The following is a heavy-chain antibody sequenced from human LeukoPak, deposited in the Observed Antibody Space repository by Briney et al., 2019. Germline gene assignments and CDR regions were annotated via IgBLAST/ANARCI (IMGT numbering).Heavy chain of an antibody. CDR3: ASEGLTCGGDCYSII. CDR2: IYTSGST. D-gene: IGHD2-21*02. CDR1: GGSISSGSYY. J-gene: IGHJ4*02. V-gene: IGHV4-61*02. Sequence: NPSETLSLTCTVSGGSISSGSYYSSWIRQPAGKGLEWIGRIYTSGSTNYNPSLKSRVTLSVNKSKNQFSLKLSSVTAADTAVYYCASEGLTCGGDCYSIIWGQGTLVTVSS.